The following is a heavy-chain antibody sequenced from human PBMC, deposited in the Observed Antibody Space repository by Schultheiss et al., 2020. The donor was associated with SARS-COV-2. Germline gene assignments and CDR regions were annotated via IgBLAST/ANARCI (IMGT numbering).Heavy chain of an antibody. CDR2: ISYDGRNK. J-gene: IGHJ4*02. CDR3: ARGRYSSSQFDY. D-gene: IGHD6-13*01. V-gene: IGHV3-30*03. Sequence: GGSLRLSCVASGFTLNNFGMHWVRQAPGKGLEWVAVISYDGRNKFYGDSAKGRFTISRDTSKNTLYLQMNSLRAEDTAVYYCARGRYSSSQFDYWGQGTLVTVSS. CDR1: GFTLNNFG.